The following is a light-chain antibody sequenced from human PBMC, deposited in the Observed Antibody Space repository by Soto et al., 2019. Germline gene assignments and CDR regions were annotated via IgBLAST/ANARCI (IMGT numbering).Light chain of an antibody. CDR3: QQYISWT. CDR2: KAS. CDR1: QSISSW. J-gene: IGKJ1*01. Sequence: IQMTQSPSTLSASVGDRVTITCRASQSISSWLAWYQQKPGKAPKLLIYKASSLESGVPSRFSGSGSGTEFTLTISSLQPDDFATYYCQQYISWTFGQGTKVEIK. V-gene: IGKV1-5*03.